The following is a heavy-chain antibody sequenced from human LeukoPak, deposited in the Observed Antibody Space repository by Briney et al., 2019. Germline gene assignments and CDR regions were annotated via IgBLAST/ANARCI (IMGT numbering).Heavy chain of an antibody. CDR1: GYTFTSYD. D-gene: IGHD3-22*01. CDR3: ARVVKRGYNWFDP. CDR2: MNPNSGNT. V-gene: IGHV1-8*03. Sequence: ASVKVSCKASGYTFTSYDINWVRQATGQGLEWMGWMNPNSGNTGYAQKFQGRVTITRNTSISTAYTELSSLRSEDTAVYYCARVVKRGYNWFDPWGQGTLVTVSS. J-gene: IGHJ5*02.